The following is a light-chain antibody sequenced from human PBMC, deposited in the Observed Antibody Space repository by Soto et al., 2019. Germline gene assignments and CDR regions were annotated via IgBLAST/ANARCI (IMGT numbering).Light chain of an antibody. CDR3: QQNYRATPWT. V-gene: IGKV1-39*01. CDR1: QSISRY. Sequence: DNQMTQSPSSLSASVGDRITITCRASQSISRYLNWYQHKPGKAPKFLINAASSLERGVPSRFSGGGSGTDFTLNISSLQPDDFATYYCQQNYRATPWTFGQGTKVEVK. CDR2: AAS. J-gene: IGKJ1*01.